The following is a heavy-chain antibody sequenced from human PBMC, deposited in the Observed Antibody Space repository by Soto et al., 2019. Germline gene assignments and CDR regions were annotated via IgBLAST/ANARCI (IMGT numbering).Heavy chain of an antibody. J-gene: IGHJ6*02. D-gene: IGHD2-15*01. CDR2: IIPIFGTS. V-gene: IGHV1-69*12. CDR3: ERRGGLLHSYYYYGMDV. CDR1: GGTFSSYA. Sequence: QVQLVQSGAEVKKPGSSVKVSCKASGGTFSSYAISWVRQAPGQGLEWMGGIIPIFGTSNYAQKFQGRVTITADESTSTAYMELSSLRSEDTAVYYCERRGGLLHSYYYYGMDVWGQGTTVTVSS.